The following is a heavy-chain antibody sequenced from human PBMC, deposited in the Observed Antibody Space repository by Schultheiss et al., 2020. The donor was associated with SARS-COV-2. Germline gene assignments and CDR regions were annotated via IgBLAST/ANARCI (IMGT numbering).Heavy chain of an antibody. J-gene: IGHJ5*02. CDR3: ARLIAAAGTGNWFDP. CDR2: IFSNDEK. Sequence: SGPTLVKPTQTLTLTCTFSGFSLSNARMGVSWIRQPPGKALEWLAHIFSNDEKSYSTSLKSRLTISKDTSKSQVVLTMTNMDPVDTATYYCARLIAAAGTGNWFDPWGQGTLVTVSS. D-gene: IGHD6-13*01. V-gene: IGHV2-26*01. CDR1: GFSLSNARMG.